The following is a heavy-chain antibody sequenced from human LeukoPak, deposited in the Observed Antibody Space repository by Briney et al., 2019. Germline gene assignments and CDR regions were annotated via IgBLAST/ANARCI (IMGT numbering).Heavy chain of an antibody. V-gene: IGHV4-30-4*08. J-gene: IGHJ4*02. Sequence: PSETLSLTCTVFGGSISSGDYYWSWIRQPPGKGLEWIGHIYYSGSTYYNPSLKSRVTISEDTSKNQFSLKLSSVTAADTAVYYCARGGGMATIDVDYWGQGTLVTVSS. CDR1: GGSISSGDYY. CDR3: ARGGGMATIDVDY. D-gene: IGHD5-24*01. CDR2: IYYSGST.